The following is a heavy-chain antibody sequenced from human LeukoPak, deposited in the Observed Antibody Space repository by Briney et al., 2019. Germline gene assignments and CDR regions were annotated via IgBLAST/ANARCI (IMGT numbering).Heavy chain of an antibody. J-gene: IGHJ4*02. D-gene: IGHD5-18*01. CDR2: INHSGST. CDR3: ARGRGLAQLWLRWVAPFDY. CDR1: GGSFSGYY. Sequence: SETLSLTCAVYGGSFSGYYWSWIRQPPGKGLEWIGEINHSGSTNYNPSLKSRVTISVDTSKNQFSLKLSSVTAADTAVYYCARGRGLAQLWLRWVAPFDYWGQGTLVTVSS. V-gene: IGHV4-34*01.